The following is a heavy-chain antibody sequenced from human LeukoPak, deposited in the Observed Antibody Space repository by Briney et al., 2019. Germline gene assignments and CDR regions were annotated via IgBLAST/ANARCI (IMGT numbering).Heavy chain of an antibody. CDR1: GFTFSSYG. J-gene: IGHJ4*02. CDR3: AKDRVGAMFYFDY. CDR2: LSGSGGTT. V-gene: IGHV3-23*01. D-gene: IGHD1-26*01. Sequence: GGSLRLSCSASGFTFSSYGMSWVRQAAGKGLEWASGLSGSGGTTYYVDSVKGRFTIPRDNSKYTLYLQMNSLRAEDTAVYYCAKDRVGAMFYFDYWGQGTLVTVSS.